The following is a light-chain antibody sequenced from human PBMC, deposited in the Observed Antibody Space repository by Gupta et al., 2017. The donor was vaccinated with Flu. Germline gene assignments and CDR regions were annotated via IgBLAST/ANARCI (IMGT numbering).Light chain of an antibody. J-gene: IGLJ3*02. CDR1: SGHSTYG. CDR2: VNSDCSH. CDR3: QAWGTGVRV. V-gene: IGLV4-69*01. Sequence: QLVLTQSPSASAYLGASVKLTCTLRSGHSTYGIACHQQRPEKGPPFVMKVNSDCSHTKVDEIPDRFSVYSSGAERYLTISTRHSDDEADDVCQAWGTGVRVFGGGTKVTVL.